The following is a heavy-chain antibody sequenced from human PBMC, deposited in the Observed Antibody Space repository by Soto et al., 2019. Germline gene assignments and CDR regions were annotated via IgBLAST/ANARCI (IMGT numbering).Heavy chain of an antibody. CDR2: IIPIFGTA. Sequence: ASVKVSCKASGGTFSSYAISWVRQAPGQGLEWMGGIIPIFGTANYAQKFQGRVTITADESTSTAYMELSSLRSEDTAVYYCARDLVHDILTSGYFDYWGQGTPGTV. V-gene: IGHV1-69*13. D-gene: IGHD3-9*01. CDR3: ARDLVHDILTSGYFDY. CDR1: GGTFSSYA. J-gene: IGHJ4*02.